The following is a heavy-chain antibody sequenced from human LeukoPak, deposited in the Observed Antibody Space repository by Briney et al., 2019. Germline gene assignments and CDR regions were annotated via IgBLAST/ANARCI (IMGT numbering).Heavy chain of an antibody. CDR3: ARMALNYYYMDV. CDR2: IDWDDDK. CDR1: GFSLSTSGMC. J-gene: IGHJ6*03. D-gene: IGHD4/OR15-4a*01. Sequence: SGPTLVKPTQTLTLTCTFSGFSLSTSGMCVSWIRQPPGKALVWLARIDWDDDKYYSTSLKTRLTISKDTSKNQVVLTMTNMDPVDTATYYCARMALNYYYMDVWGKGTTVTVSS. V-gene: IGHV2-70*11.